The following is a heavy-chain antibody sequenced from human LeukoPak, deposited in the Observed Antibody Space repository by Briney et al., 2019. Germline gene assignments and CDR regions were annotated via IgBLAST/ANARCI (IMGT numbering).Heavy chain of an antibody. V-gene: IGHV4-39*07. D-gene: IGHD4/OR15-4a*01. Sequence: SETLSLTCSVSGASITSGAYYWAWLRQPPGKGLEWIGSVYYSGTINYNPSLKGRVSISRDMSKDQFSLNLNSVNATDTAVYYCARRDYAAWFDPWGQGTLVTVSS. J-gene: IGHJ5*02. CDR2: VYYSGTI. CDR1: GASITSGAYY. CDR3: ARRDYAAWFDP.